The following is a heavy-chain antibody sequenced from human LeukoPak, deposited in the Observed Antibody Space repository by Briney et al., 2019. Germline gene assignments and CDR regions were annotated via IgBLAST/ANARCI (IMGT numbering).Heavy chain of an antibody. J-gene: IGHJ4*02. CDR3: ARVNFGELLLDY. CDR1: NYSISSDYY. D-gene: IGHD3-10*01. CDR2: IYQSGRT. V-gene: IGHV4-38-2*02. Sequence: PSETLSLTCTVSNYSISSDYYWGWIRQPPGKGLEWVGSIYQSGRTYYKPSLKSRVTISVGTSKNQFSLKVNSVTAADTAVYYCARVNFGELLLDYWGQGTLVTVSS.